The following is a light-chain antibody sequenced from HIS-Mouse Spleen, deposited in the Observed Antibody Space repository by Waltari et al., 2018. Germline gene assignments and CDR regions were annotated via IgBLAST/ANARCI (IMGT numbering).Light chain of an antibody. CDR1: QLVDKY. Sequence: SSELTQPPSVSVSPGQTASITCSGDQLVDKYACCYPQKPGQSPVLVIYQDSKRPSGIPERFSGSNSGNTATLTISGTQAMDEADYYCQAWDSSTANVVFGGGTKLTVL. J-gene: IGLJ2*01. V-gene: IGLV3-1*01. CDR3: QAWDSSTANVV. CDR2: QDS.